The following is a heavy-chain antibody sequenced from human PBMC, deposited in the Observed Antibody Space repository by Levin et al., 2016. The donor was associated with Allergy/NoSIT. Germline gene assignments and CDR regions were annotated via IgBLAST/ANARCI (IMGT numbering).Heavy chain of an antibody. V-gene: IGHV3-64D*06. CDR1: GFTFSTSF. Sequence: GESLKISCSASGFTFSTSFMHWVRQAPGKGLEYLSAITSNGGSTYHADAVKGRFTISRDNSKNALYLQMSSLRPEDTAVYYCAKAPGGSLYIDYWGQGTLVTVSS. CDR3: AKAPGGSLYIDY. D-gene: IGHD6-13*01. J-gene: IGHJ4*02. CDR2: ITSNGGST.